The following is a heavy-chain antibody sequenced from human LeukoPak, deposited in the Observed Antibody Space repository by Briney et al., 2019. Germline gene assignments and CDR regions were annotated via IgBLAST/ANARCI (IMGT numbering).Heavy chain of an antibody. CDR3: ARTQEAGYSSGWYDSYYYYYMDV. CDR1: GGSISPYY. V-gene: IGHV4-59*01. CDR2: IYYSGST. J-gene: IGHJ6*03. Sequence: SETLSLTCTVSGGSISPYYWSWIRQPPGKGLEWIGYIYYSGSTNYNPSLKSRVTISVDTSKNQFSLKLSSVTAADTAVYYCARTQEAGYSSGWYDSYYYYYMDVWGKGTTVTISS. D-gene: IGHD6-19*01.